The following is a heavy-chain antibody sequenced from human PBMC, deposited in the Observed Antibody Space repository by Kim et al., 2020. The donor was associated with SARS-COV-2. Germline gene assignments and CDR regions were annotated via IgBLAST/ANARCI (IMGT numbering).Heavy chain of an antibody. CDR1: GFTFSSYS. CDR2: ISSSSSYI. CDR3: ARDGSQDSEAYYYDSSGYYRYYYYGMDV. D-gene: IGHD3-22*01. Sequence: GGSLRLSCAASGFTFSSYSMNWVRQAPGKGLEWVSSISSSSSYIYYADSVKGRFTISRDNAKNSLYLQMNSLRAEDTAVYYCARDGSQDSEAYYYDSSGYYRYYYYGMDVWGQGTTVTISS. J-gene: IGHJ6*02. V-gene: IGHV3-21*01.